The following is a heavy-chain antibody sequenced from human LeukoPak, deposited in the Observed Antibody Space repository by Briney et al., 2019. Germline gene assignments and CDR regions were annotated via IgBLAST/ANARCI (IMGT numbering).Heavy chain of an antibody. Sequence: EPSETLSLTCTVSGGSISSHYWAWLRQPPGKGLEWIGWMFFTGDTNYNPSLKSRVTISVDHSKNQFSLKLTSVTAPDTAVYYCAKEGNDYGANSIDYWGQGTLVTVSS. CDR3: AKEGNDYGANSIDY. CDR2: MFFTGDT. V-gene: IGHV4-59*11. CDR1: GGSISSHY. J-gene: IGHJ4*02. D-gene: IGHD4-23*01.